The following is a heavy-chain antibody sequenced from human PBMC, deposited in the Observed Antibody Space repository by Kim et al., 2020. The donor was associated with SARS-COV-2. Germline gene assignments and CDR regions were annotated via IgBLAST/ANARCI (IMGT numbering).Heavy chain of an antibody. Sequence: GGSLRLSCAASGFSLSGSTLHWVRQTSGKGLEWIGRIRDKANNYATTYAESLKGRFTMSRDDSRNTANLQMNSLKTEDTAVYYCIRREYSGTYYADWGQGTLVTVSS. J-gene: IGHJ4*02. CDR1: GFSLSGST. V-gene: IGHV3-73*01. CDR3: IRREYSGTYYAD. D-gene: IGHD1-26*01. CDR2: IRDKANNYAT.